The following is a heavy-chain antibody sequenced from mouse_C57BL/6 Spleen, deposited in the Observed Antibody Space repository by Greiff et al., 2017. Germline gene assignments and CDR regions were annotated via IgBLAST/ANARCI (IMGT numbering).Heavy chain of an antibody. Sequence: EVKLMESGEGLVKPGGSLKLSCAASGFTFSSYAMSWVRQTPEKRLEWVAYISSGGDYIYYADTVKGRFTISRDNARNTLYLQMSSLKSEDTAMYYCTRVLLSLYFDVWGTGTTVTVSS. V-gene: IGHV5-9-1*02. CDR3: TRVLLSLYFDV. CDR2: ISSGGDYI. CDR1: GFTFSSYA. D-gene: IGHD2-12*01. J-gene: IGHJ1*03.